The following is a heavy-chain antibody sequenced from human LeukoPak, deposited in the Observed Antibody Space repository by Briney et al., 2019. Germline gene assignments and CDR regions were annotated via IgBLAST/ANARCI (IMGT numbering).Heavy chain of an antibody. D-gene: IGHD5-18*01. CDR1: GFSFSTFD. CDR2: ISSNSNYI. Sequence: GALRLSCAASGFSFSTFDMDWVRQAPGKGLEWLSYISSNSNYIHYADSVKGRFTISRDNAKNSLYLQMNSLIAEDTAVYYCARVGAFSAINYWGQGTLVTVSS. V-gene: IGHV3-21*06. J-gene: IGHJ4*02. CDR3: ARVGAFSAINY.